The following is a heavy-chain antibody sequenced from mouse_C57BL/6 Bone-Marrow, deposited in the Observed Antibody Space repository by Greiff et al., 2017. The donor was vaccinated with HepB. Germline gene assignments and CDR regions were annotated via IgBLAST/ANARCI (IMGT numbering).Heavy chain of an antibody. CDR2: SRNKANDYTT. J-gene: IGHJ1*03. D-gene: IGHD1-1*01. V-gene: IGHV7-1*01. Sequence: EVHLVESGGGLVQSGRSLRLSCATSGFTFSDFYMEWVRQAPGKGLEWIAASRNKANDYTTEYSASVKGRFIVSRDTSQSILYLQMNALGAEDTAIDYCARDYYGSSLNWYFDVWGTGTTVTVSS. CDR1: GFTFSDFY. CDR3: ARDYYGSSLNWYFDV.